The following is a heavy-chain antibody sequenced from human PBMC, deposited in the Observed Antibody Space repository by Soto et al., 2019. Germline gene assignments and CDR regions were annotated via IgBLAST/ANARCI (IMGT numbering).Heavy chain of an antibody. CDR2: INSDGSST. V-gene: IGHV3-74*01. Sequence: GGSLRLSCAASGFTFSSYWMHWVRQAPGKGLVWVSRINSDGSSTSYADSVKGRFTISRDNAKNTLYLQMNSLRAEDTAVYYCARVRNYDFWSGYHRGDDAFDIWGQGTMVTVSS. CDR3: ARVRNYDFWSGYHRGDDAFDI. CDR1: GFTFSSYW. J-gene: IGHJ3*02. D-gene: IGHD3-3*01.